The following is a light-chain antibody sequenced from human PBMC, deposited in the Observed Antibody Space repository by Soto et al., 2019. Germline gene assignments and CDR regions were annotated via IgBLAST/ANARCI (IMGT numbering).Light chain of an antibody. CDR3: LSYDSSLSGYVV. CDR2: GNS. Sequence: QSVLTQPPSVSGAPGQRVTISCTGSSSNIGAGYDVHWYQQLPGTAPKLLIYGNSNRPSGVPDRFSGSKSGTSASLAITGLQATDDADYYCLSYDSSLSGYVVFGGGTKLTVL. J-gene: IGLJ2*01. V-gene: IGLV1-40*01. CDR1: SSNIGAGYD.